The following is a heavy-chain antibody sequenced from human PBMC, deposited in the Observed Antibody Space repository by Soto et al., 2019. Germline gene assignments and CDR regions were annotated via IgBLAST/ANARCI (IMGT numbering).Heavy chain of an antibody. Sequence: ASVKLSCKESGYTFTSYYMHWVRQAPGQGLEWMGIINPSGGSTSYAQKFQGRVTMTRDTSTSTVYMELSSLRSEDTAVYYCARADVRTVTTLVLAWFDPWGQGTLVTSPQ. CDR3: ARADVRTVTTLVLAWFDP. V-gene: IGHV1-46*03. CDR1: GYTFTSYY. D-gene: IGHD4-4*01. J-gene: IGHJ5*02. CDR2: INPSGGST.